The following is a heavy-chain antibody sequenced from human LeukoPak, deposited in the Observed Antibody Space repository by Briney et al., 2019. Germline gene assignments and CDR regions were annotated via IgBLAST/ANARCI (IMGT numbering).Heavy chain of an antibody. D-gene: IGHD2-21*01. CDR2: ISSSSSYI. Sequence: PGGSLRLSCAASGFTFSDYCMSWIRQAPGKGLEWVSYISSSSSYIYYADSVKGRFTISRDNAKNSLYLQMNSLRAEDTAVYYCARDERGGDPDLSHFDYWGQGTLVTVSS. CDR3: ARDERGGDPDLSHFDY. J-gene: IGHJ4*02. CDR1: GFTFSDYC. V-gene: IGHV3-11*06.